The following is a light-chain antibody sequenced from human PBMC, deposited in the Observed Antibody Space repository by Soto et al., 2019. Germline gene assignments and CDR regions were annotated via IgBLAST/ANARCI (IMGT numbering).Light chain of an antibody. CDR3: CSYAGTNYV. CDR1: SSDVGGYNY. J-gene: IGLJ1*01. CDR2: DVS. Sequence: QSALTQPRSVSGSPGQSVTISCTGTSSDVGGYNYVSWYQQHQGKAPKLMIYDVSKRPSGVPDRFSGSKSGNTASLTFSGLQAEDEADYYCCSYAGTNYVFGTGTKVTVL. V-gene: IGLV2-11*01.